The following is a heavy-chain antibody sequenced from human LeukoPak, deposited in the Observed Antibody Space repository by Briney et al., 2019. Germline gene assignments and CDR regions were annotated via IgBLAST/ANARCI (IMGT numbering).Heavy chain of an antibody. J-gene: IGHJ4*02. Sequence: ASVKVSCKASGYTFSAYYIQWVRQAPGQGLEWMGWINPNSGGTNYAQKFQGWVTMTTDTSTSTAYMELRRLRSDDTAVYYYARFASVAHFDYWGQGTLVTVSS. CDR2: INPNSGGT. D-gene: IGHD5-12*01. V-gene: IGHV1-2*04. CDR3: ARFASVAHFDY. CDR1: GYTFSAYY.